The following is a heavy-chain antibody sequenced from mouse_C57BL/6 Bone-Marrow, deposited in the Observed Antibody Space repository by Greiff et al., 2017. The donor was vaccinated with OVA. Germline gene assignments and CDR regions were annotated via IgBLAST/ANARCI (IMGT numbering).Heavy chain of an antibody. V-gene: IGHV1-55*01. CDR1: GYTFTSYW. CDR2: IYPGSGST. D-gene: IGHD1-1*01. CDR3: ARRAYYGSPPLFDY. Sequence: QVQLQQPGAELVKPGASVKMSCKASGYTFTSYWITWVKQRPGQGLEWIGDIYPGSGSTNYNEKLKSKATLTVDKSSSTAYMQLSSLTPEDSAVYYCARRAYYGSPPLFDYWCQGTTLTVSS. J-gene: IGHJ2*01.